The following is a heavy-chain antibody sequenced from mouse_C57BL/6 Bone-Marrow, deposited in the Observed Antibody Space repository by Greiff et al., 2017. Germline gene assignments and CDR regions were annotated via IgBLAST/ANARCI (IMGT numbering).Heavy chain of an antibody. Sequence: QVQLQQSGAELARPGASVKLSCKASGYTFTSYGISWVKQRTGQGLEWIGEIYPRSGNTYYNEKFKGKATLTADKSSSTAYVELRSLTSEDSAVYFCARRGWLLPFAYWGQGTLVTVSA. CDR2: IYPRSGNT. CDR3: ARRGWLLPFAY. J-gene: IGHJ3*01. D-gene: IGHD2-3*01. V-gene: IGHV1-81*01. CDR1: GYTFTSYG.